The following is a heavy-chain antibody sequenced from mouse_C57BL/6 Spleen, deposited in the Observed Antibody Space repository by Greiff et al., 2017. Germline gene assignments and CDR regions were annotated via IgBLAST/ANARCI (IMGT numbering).Heavy chain of an antibody. Sequence: VQLQQPGAELVKPGASVKLSCKASGYTFTSYWMHWVKQRPGQGLEWIGMIHPNCGSPNYNEKFKSKATLTVDKSSSTAYMQLSSLTSEDSAVYYCAKECDYDMSYPYWYFEVWGTGTTVTVSS. V-gene: IGHV1-64*01. CDR2: IHPNCGSP. D-gene: IGHD1-1*01. CDR3: AKECDYDMSYPYWYFEV. CDR1: GYTFTSYW. J-gene: IGHJ1*03.